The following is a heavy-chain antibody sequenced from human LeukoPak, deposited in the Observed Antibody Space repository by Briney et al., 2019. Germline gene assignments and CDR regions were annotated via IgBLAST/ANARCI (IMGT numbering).Heavy chain of an antibody. CDR3: ARLRTSELRFSYYYYMDV. CDR1: GYTFTSYG. CDR2: ISAYNGNT. J-gene: IGHJ6*03. D-gene: IGHD1-1*01. V-gene: IGHV1-18*01. Sequence: ASVKVSCKASGYTFTSYGISWVRQAPGQGLEWMGWISAYNGNTNYAQKLQGRVTMTTDTSTSTAYMELSSPRSEDTAVYYCARLRTSELRFSYYYYMDVWGKGTTVTISS.